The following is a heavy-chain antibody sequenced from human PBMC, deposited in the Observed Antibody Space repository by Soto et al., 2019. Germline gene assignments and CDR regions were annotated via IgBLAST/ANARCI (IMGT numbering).Heavy chain of an antibody. J-gene: IGHJ4*02. V-gene: IGHV3-53*02. CDR2: IYSGGSI. Sequence: VQLVESGGGMIQAGGSLRLSCAVSGFTVSNNFMMWVRQAPGKGLEWVSLIYSGGSISYADSVKGRFTISRDGSMNMLYLQMNSLTAEDTAVYYCARDGNGQRGSPHWGQGTLVTVSS. CDR1: GFTVSNNF. D-gene: IGHD3-16*01. CDR3: ARDGNGQRGSPH.